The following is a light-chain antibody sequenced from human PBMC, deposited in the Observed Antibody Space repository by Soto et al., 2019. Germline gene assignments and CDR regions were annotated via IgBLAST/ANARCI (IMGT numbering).Light chain of an antibody. V-gene: IGKV3-11*01. CDR1: QSVSSY. CDR2: DAS. J-gene: IGKJ1*01. CDR3: QQRSSWPLT. Sequence: EIVLTQSPATLSLSPGERATLSCRASQSVSSYFAWYQQKPGQAPRLLIYDASNRATDIPPRFSGSGSGTDFTLTISSLEPEDFAVYYCQQRSSWPLTFGQGTKVEIK.